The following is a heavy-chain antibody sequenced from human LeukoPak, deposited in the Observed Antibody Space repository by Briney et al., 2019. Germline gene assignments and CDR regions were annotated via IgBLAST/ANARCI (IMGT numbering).Heavy chain of an antibody. CDR2: IYYSGST. Sequence: SETLSLTCTVSGGSISSYYWSWIRQPPGKGLEWIGYIYYSGSTFYNPSLKSRLTISVDTSKNQFSLKLSSVTAADTAVYYCARDYTGSYYFDYWGQGTLVTVSS. CDR3: ARDYTGSYYFDY. D-gene: IGHD1-26*01. J-gene: IGHJ4*02. V-gene: IGHV4-59*12. CDR1: GGSISSYY.